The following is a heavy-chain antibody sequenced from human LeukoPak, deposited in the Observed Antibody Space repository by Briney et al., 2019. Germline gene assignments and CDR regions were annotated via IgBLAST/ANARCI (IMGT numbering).Heavy chain of an antibody. D-gene: IGHD3-22*01. Sequence: ASVKVSCKASGGTFSSYTISWVRQAPGQGLEWMGRIIPILGIANYAQKFQGRATITADKSTSTAYMELSSLRSEDTAVYYCANNNVVVNYAFDIWGQGTMVTVSS. CDR1: GGTFSSYT. J-gene: IGHJ3*02. V-gene: IGHV1-69*02. CDR2: IIPILGIA. CDR3: ANNNVVVNYAFDI.